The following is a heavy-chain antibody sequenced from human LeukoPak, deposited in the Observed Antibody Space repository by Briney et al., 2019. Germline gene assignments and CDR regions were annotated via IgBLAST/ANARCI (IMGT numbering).Heavy chain of an antibody. Sequence: ASVKVSCKASGYTFTTHDINWVRQAPGQGLECMGWMNPDSGNTGYAQRFQGRVTMAGDSSRSTAYMELSSLTSEDTAVYYCTRTLVRGVFGMDVWSQGTTVTVSS. CDR3: TRTLVRGVFGMDV. V-gene: IGHV1-8*01. CDR1: GYTFTTHD. J-gene: IGHJ6*02. D-gene: IGHD3-10*01. CDR2: MNPDSGNT.